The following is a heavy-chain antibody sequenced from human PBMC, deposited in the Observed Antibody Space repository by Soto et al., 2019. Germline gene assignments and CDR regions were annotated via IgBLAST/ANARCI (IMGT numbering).Heavy chain of an antibody. J-gene: IGHJ4*02. CDR3: ARAPSPHLGDY. V-gene: IGHV1-3*01. Sequence: QVQLVQSGAEVKKPGAPVKVSCKASGYTFTSYAMHWVRQAPGQRLEWMGWINAGNGNTKYSQKFQGRVTITRDTSASTAYMELSSLRSEDTAVYYCARAPSPHLGDYWGQGTLVTVSS. CDR2: INAGNGNT. CDR1: GYTFTSYA.